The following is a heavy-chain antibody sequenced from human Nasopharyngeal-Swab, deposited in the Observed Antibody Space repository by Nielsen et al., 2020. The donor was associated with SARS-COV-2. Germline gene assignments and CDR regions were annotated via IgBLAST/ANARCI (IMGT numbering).Heavy chain of an antibody. CDR3: AKRALSTPGNYFDF. Sequence: ASVKVSCKASGYTFTNFAMHWVRQAPGQSLEWMGWINAGNGNIKYSQKFQGRVTITRDTSASTAYMELSSLRSEDTAVYYCAKRALSTPGNYFDFWGQGTLVTVSS. CDR2: INAGNGNI. CDR1: GYTFTNFA. D-gene: IGHD5-24*01. J-gene: IGHJ4*02. V-gene: IGHV1-3*01.